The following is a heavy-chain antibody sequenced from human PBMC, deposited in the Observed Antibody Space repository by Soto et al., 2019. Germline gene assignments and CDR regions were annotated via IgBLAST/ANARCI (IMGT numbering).Heavy chain of an antibody. Sequence: SETLSLTCTVSGGSISSYYWSWIRQPPGKGLEWIGYIYYSGSTNYNPSLKSRVTISVDTSKNQFSLKLSSVTAADTAVYYCARQPRIAVAGLYFDYWGQGTLVTVSS. CDR3: ARQPRIAVAGLYFDY. V-gene: IGHV4-59*08. J-gene: IGHJ4*02. CDR2: IYYSGST. D-gene: IGHD6-19*01. CDR1: GGSISSYY.